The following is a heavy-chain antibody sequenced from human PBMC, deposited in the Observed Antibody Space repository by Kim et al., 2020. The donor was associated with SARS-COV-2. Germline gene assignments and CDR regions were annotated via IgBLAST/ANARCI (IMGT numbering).Heavy chain of an antibody. Sequence: GGSLRLSCAASGFTVSSNYMSWVRQAPGKGLEWVSVIYSGGSTYYADSVKGRFTISRHNSKNTLYLQMNSLRAEDTAVYYCARGPSNLGPPCFDYWGQGTLVTVSS. CDR1: GFTVSSNY. J-gene: IGHJ4*02. V-gene: IGHV3-53*04. CDR3: ARGPSNLGPPCFDY. CDR2: IYSGGST.